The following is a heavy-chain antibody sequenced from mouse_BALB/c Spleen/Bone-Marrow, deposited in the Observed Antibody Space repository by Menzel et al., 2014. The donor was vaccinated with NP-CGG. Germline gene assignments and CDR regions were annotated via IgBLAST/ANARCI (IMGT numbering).Heavy chain of an antibody. V-gene: IGHV10-1*02. CDR1: GFTFNTYA. Sequence: EVQVVESGGGLVQPKGSLKLSCAASGFTFNTYAMNWVRQAPGKGLEWVARIRSKSNNYATYYADSVKDRFTISRDDSQSMLYLQMNNLKTEDTAMYYCVGEDRYDGYFDYWGQGTTLTVS. J-gene: IGHJ2*01. D-gene: IGHD2-14*01. CDR3: VGEDRYDGYFDY. CDR2: IRSKSNNYAT.